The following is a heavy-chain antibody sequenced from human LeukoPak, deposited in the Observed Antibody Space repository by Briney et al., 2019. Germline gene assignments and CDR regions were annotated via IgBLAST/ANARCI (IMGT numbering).Heavy chain of an antibody. CDR1: GGSISSYY. CDR3: ARALAARRDYYDSSGYPGHFDY. D-gene: IGHD3-22*01. Sequence: SETLSLTCTVSGGSISSYYWSWIRQPPGKVLEWIGYIYYSGSTNYNPSLKGRVTISVDTSKNQFSLKLSSVTAADTAVYYCARALAARRDYYDSSGYPGHFDYWGQGTLVTVSS. J-gene: IGHJ4*02. V-gene: IGHV4-59*01. CDR2: IYYSGST.